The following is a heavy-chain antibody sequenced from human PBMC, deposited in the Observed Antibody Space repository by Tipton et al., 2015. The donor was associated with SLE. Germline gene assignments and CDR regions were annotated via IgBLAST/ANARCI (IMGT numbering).Heavy chain of an antibody. J-gene: IGHJ4*02. CDR1: GYTFTDPY. CDR3: ARDGGSSRRGIDY. D-gene: IGHD2-2*01. Sequence: QVQLVQSGAEVKKPGASVKVSCKTSGYTFTDPYIHWVRQAPGQGLEWMGWMVPNSGDTIYAQKFQGRVAMTRDTSISTAYMELSSLESDDAAVYYCARDGGSSRRGIDYWGQGTLVTVSS. CDR2: MVPNSGDT. V-gene: IGHV1-2*02.